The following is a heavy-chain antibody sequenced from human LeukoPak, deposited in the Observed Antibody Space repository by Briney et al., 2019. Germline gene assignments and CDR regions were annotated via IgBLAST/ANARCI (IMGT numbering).Heavy chain of an antibody. CDR2: VANDGRDK. J-gene: IGHJ6*02. D-gene: IGHD2-2*01. CDR3: AKEEVPAFYYYYYYGMDV. V-gene: IGHV3-30*18. CDR1: GFTFSNYG. Sequence: GGSLRLSCAASGFTFSNYGMHWVRQAPGKGLEWVAVVANDGRDKRYAESVKGRFTISRDNAKNSLYLQMNSLRAEDTALYYCAKEEVPAFYYYYYYGMDVWGQGTTVTVSS.